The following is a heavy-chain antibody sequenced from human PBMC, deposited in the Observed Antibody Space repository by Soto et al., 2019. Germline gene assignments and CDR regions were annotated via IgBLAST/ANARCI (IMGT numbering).Heavy chain of an antibody. CDR3: ARVRYSGYDSYWYFDL. CDR2: ISAYNGNT. V-gene: IGHV1-18*01. D-gene: IGHD5-12*01. J-gene: IGHJ2*01. CDR1: GYTFTSYG. Sequence: QVQLVQSGAEVKKPGASVKVSCKASGYTFTSYGISWVRQAPGQGLEWMGWISAYNGNTNYAQKLQGRVTMTTDTXTXXAYMELRSLRSDDTAVYYCARVRYSGYDSYWYFDLWGRGTLVTVSS.